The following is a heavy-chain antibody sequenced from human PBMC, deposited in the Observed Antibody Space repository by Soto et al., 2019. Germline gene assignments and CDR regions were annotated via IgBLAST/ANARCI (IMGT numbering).Heavy chain of an antibody. D-gene: IGHD6-13*01. CDR3: ARHHVRGRTIAGAAEF. V-gene: IGHV4-34*01. CDR2: ISHSGNT. J-gene: IGHJ4*02. CDR1: GGSFSGYY. Sequence: PSETLSLTCAVYGGSFSGYYWSWIRQPPGKGLEWSGEISHSGNTNYNPSLKSRVTISVDTSKNQLFLNLSSVTAADTAMYYCARHHVRGRTIAGAAEFWGQGTLVTVAS.